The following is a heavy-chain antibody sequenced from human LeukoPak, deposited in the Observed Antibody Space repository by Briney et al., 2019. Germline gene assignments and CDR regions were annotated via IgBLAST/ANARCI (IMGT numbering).Heavy chain of an antibody. V-gene: IGHV1-69*05. D-gene: IGHD6-19*01. Sequence: GSSVKVSCKASGGTFSSYAISWVRQAPGQGLEWMGRIVPIFGTANYVQKFQGRVTIATDESTSTAYMELSSLRSEDTAVYYCAGYSSGWYLDYWGQGTLVTVSS. CDR3: AGYSSGWYLDY. CDR1: GGTFSSYA. CDR2: IVPIFGTA. J-gene: IGHJ4*02.